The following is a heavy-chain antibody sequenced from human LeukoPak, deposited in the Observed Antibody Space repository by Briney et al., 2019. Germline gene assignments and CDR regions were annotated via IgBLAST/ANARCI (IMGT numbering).Heavy chain of an antibody. CDR1: GFSFSNYG. J-gene: IGHJ4*02. V-gene: IGHV3-33*06. CDR3: AKPTRGSGSFLIDY. D-gene: IGHD1-26*01. Sequence: PGGSLRLSCEASGFSFSNYGMHWVRQAPGKGLEWVAVIWDDGSYKYYADSVKGRFTISRDNSKNTLYLQMNSLRAEDTAVYYCAKPTRGSGSFLIDYWGQGTLATVSS. CDR2: IWDDGSYK.